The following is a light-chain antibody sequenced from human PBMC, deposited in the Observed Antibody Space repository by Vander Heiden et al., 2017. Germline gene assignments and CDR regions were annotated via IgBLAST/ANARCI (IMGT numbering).Light chain of an antibody. Sequence: SYALTQPPSLSASQGQTARITCAGDKLGDKYACWYQQKPGQSPVLVIYQDSKRSSGIPERFSGSNSGNTATLTISGTQAMDEADYYCQAWDSSTVVFGGGTKLTVL. V-gene: IGLV3-1*01. CDR1: KLGDKY. CDR2: QDS. J-gene: IGLJ2*01. CDR3: QAWDSSTVV.